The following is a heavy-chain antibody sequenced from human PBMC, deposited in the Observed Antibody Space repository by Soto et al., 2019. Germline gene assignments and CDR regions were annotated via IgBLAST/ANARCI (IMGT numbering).Heavy chain of an antibody. D-gene: IGHD2-2*01. CDR2: IYYNGVT. J-gene: IGHJ4*02. V-gene: IGHV4-30-4*01. CDR3: GRVMIGTSRHTDSDY. Sequence: SETLSLTCTVSGGSISSGDYYWSWIRQPPGKGLEWIGYIYYNGVTYYNPSLKSRVTVSKDTSKNQFSLKVASVTAADTAIYYCGRVMIGTSRHTDSDYWGQGTQVTV. CDR1: GGSISSGDYY.